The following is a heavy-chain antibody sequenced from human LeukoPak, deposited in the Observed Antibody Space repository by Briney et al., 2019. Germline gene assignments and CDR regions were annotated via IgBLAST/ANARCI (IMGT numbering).Heavy chain of an antibody. CDR2: IRYDGSNK. CDR1: GFTFSSYG. J-gene: IGHJ4*02. CDR3: AKEGQQLALFDY. D-gene: IGHD6-13*01. Sequence: GGSLRLSCAASGFTFSSYGMHWVRQAPGKRLEWVAFIRYDGSNKYYADSVKGRFTISRGNSKNTLYLQMNSLRAEDTAVYYCAKEGQQLALFDYWGQGTLVTVSS. V-gene: IGHV3-30*02.